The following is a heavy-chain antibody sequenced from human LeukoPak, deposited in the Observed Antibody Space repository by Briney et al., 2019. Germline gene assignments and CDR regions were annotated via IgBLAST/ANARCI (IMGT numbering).Heavy chain of an antibody. CDR1: GFTFSRYG. CDR2: IPYDGSNK. Sequence: GGSLRLSCAASGFTFSRYGMHWVRQAPGKGLEWVAFIPYDGSNKYYADSVKGRFTISRDNSKNTLYLQMNSLRAEDTAVYYCAKGIWFGEFGDGVTWGEGTLVTVSS. J-gene: IGHJ4*02. V-gene: IGHV3-30*02. CDR3: AKGIWFGEFGDGVT. D-gene: IGHD3-10*01.